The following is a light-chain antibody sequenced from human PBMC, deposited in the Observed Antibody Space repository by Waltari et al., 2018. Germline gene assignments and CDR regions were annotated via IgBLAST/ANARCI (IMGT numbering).Light chain of an antibody. CDR2: DAS. J-gene: IGKJ1*01. CDR3: QQYDDFPRT. CDR1: RRLTDNS. Sequence: DIVLTQSPGTLSLSPGARAALSSRASRRLTDNSLAWYQQRPGLAPRLLIYDASIRATGISDRFSVSGSGTDFTLSISRLEPEDFAVYYCQQYDDFPRTFGQGTKVEVK. V-gene: IGKV3-20*01.